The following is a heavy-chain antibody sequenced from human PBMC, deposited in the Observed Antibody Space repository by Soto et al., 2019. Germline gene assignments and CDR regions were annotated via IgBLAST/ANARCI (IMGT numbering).Heavy chain of an antibody. D-gene: IGHD6-13*01. CDR3: ASRPAIAAAGRGGDY. Sequence: QVQLVQSGAEVKKPGSSVKVSCKASGGTFSSYAISWVRQAPGQGLEWMGGIIPIFGTANYAQKFQGRVTITADESTSTAYMQLSSLRSEATAVYYCASRPAIAAAGRGGDYWGPGTPVTVSS. V-gene: IGHV1-69*01. CDR1: GGTFSSYA. CDR2: IIPIFGTA. J-gene: IGHJ4*02.